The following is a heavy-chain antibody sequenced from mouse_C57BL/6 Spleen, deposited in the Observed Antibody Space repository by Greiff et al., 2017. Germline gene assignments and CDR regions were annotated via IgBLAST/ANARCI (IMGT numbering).Heavy chain of an antibody. V-gene: IGHV1-15*01. CDR1: GYTFTDYE. CDR2: IVPETGGT. CDR3: PSYGYGYFDY. D-gene: IGHD2-2*01. Sequence: QVQLQQSGAELVRPGASVTLSCKASGYTFTDYEMHWVKQTPVHGLEWIGAIVPETGGTAYNQKFKGKAILTADKSSSTAYMELRSLTSEDSAVYYCPSYGYGYFDYWGQGTTLTVSS. J-gene: IGHJ2*01.